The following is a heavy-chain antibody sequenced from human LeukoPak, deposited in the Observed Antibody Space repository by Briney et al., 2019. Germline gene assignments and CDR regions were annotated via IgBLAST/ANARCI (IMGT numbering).Heavy chain of an antibody. CDR1: GFTFSSYG. CDR3: ARLVRWRFDY. J-gene: IGHJ4*02. D-gene: IGHD4-23*01. CDR2: ISYDGRSK. V-gene: IGHV3-30*03. Sequence: GRSLRLSCAASGFTFSSYGMHWVRQAPGKGLEWVAVISYDGRSKYYADSMKGRFTISRDNSKNTLYLQMNSLRDEDTAVYYCARLVRWRFDYWGQGALVTVSS.